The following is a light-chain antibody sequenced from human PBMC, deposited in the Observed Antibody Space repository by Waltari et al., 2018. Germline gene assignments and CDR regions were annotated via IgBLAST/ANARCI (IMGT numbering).Light chain of an antibody. CDR1: QSVDNKY. V-gene: IGKV3-20*01. Sequence: EIVLTKAPGTLSLSQGERATLSCRASQSVDNKYLAWFQQRPGQAPRLLLYSTSTRAPGIPDRFSGSGSGTDFTLTISRLEPDAFGVYYCQQYGTSPRAFGQGTKV. J-gene: IGKJ1*01. CDR2: STS. CDR3: QQYGTSPRA.